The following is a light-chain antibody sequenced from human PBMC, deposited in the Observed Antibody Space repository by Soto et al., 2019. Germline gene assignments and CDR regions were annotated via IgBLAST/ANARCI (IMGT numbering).Light chain of an antibody. Sequence: QSALTQPASVSGSPGQSITLSCTGTRRDVGGYNYVSWYQQYPGKSPKLLIYEVTHRPSGVSNRFSGAKSGNTASLTISGLQAEDEADYYCSSYTISNTLPFVFGTGTQLTVL. CDR3: SSYTISNTLPFV. CDR1: RRDVGGYNY. CDR2: EVT. V-gene: IGLV2-14*01. J-gene: IGLJ1*01.